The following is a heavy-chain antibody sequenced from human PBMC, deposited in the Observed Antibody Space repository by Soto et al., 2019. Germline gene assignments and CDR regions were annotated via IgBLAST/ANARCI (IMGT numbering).Heavy chain of an antibody. Sequence: SETLSLTCTVSGGSISGFYLTWIRQPPGRGLEWVGFIYYTGKTSYTPSLRGRVTISQDTSRNQFSLKLNSVTTADTAVYYCTRSSTGYAFDIWGQGTVVTV. CDR2: IYYTGKT. J-gene: IGHJ3*02. CDR1: GGSISGFY. D-gene: IGHD2-8*02. CDR3: TRSSTGYAFDI. V-gene: IGHV4-59*01.